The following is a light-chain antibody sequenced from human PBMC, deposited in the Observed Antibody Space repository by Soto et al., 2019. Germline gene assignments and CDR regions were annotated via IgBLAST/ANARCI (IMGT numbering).Light chain of an antibody. V-gene: IGKV3-11*01. CDR3: QQRSNWPPLT. CDR1: QSVSSY. J-gene: IGKJ4*01. Sequence: EIALTQSLATLSLSPGERATLSCRASQSVSSYLAWYQQKPGQAPRLLIYDASNRATGIPARFSGSGGGTEYTLPISSLEPDDFVVYYCQQRSNWPPLTFGEGTKVDIK. CDR2: DAS.